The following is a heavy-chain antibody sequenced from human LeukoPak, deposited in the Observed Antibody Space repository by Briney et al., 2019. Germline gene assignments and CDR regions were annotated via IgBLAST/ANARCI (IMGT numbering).Heavy chain of an antibody. V-gene: IGHV1-3*01. D-gene: IGHD1-20*01. Sequence: ALVKVSCKASGYTFTAYTMHWVRQAPGQRLEWMGWINAGNDNTKYSQKFQGRVTLTRDKSANTAYMELSSLRSEDTAVYYCAREGWRGNWNYVDCWGQGTLVTVSS. CDR2: INAGNDNT. CDR1: GYTFTAYT. J-gene: IGHJ4*02. CDR3: AREGWRGNWNYVDC.